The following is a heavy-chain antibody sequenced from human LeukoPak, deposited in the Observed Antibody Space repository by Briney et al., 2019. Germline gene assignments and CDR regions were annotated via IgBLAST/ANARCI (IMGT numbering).Heavy chain of an antibody. D-gene: IGHD6-19*01. CDR1: GFTFSIYA. CDR3: ARGVVAVAGLEL. J-gene: IGHJ4*02. Sequence: GGSLRLSCAASGFTFSIYAMHWVRQAPGKGLEWVAVISYDGSNKYYADSVKGRFTISRDNSKNTLYLQMNSLRAEDTAVYYCARGVVAVAGLELWGQGTLVTVSS. CDR2: ISYDGSNK. V-gene: IGHV3-30-3*01.